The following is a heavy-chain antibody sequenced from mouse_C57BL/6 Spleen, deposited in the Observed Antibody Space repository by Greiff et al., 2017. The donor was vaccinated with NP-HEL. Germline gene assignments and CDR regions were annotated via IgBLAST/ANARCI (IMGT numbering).Heavy chain of an antibody. V-gene: IGHV1-4*01. J-gene: IGHJ2*01. CDR2: INPSSGYT. Sequence: VQGVESGAELARPGASVKMSCKASGYTFTSYTMHWVKQRPGQGLEWIGYINPSSGYTKYNQKFKDKATLTADKSSSTAYMQLSSLTSEDSAVYYCARFREHYFDYWGQGTTLTVSS. CDR3: ARFREHYFDY. CDR1: GYTFTSYT.